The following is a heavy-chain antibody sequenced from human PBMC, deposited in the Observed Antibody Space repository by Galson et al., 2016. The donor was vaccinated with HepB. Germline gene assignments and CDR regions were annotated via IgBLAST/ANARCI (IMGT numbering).Heavy chain of an antibody. CDR1: GYTFTHYG. CDR2: IGGINGNT. V-gene: IGHV1-18*01. CDR3: VRDYWFDP. J-gene: IGHJ5*02. Sequence: SVKVSCKASGYTFTHYGIAWVRQAPGQGFEWMGWIGGINGNTNYAQKIQDRVTMTIDTSTSTAHMELRSLKSDDTAVYYCVRDYWFDPWGQGTLVIVSS.